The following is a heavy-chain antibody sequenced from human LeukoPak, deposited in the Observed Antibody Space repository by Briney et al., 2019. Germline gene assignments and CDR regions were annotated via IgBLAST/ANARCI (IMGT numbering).Heavy chain of an antibody. CDR2: INPNGGGT. V-gene: IGHV1-2*02. Sequence: ASVKVSCKASGYTFTGYYMHWVRQAPGQGLEWMGWINPNGGGTNYAQKFQGRVTMTRDTSISTAYMELSRLRSDDTAVYYCATASRRRYSGGPDPDYWGQGTLVTVSS. CDR3: ATASRRRYSGGPDPDY. CDR1: GYTFTGYY. J-gene: IGHJ4*02. D-gene: IGHD6-19*01.